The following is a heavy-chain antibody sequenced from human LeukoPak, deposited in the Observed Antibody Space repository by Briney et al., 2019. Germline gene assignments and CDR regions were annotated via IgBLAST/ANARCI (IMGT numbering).Heavy chain of an antibody. CDR1: GFTFSSYE. J-gene: IGHJ4*02. D-gene: IGHD1-26*01. V-gene: IGHV3-48*03. CDR3: ASEVVGARNTY. CDR2: ISSSGSTI. Sequence: GGSLRLSCAASGFTFSSYEMNWVRQAPGKGLEWVSYISSSGSTIYYADSVKGRFTISRDNAKNSLYLQMNSLRAEDTAVYYCASEVVGARNTYWGQRTLVTVSS.